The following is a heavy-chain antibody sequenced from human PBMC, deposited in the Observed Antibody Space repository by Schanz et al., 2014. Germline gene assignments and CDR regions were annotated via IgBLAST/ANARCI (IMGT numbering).Heavy chain of an antibody. Sequence: QVRLVQSGAEVKKPGASVKVSCKASGHPFTAYYMHWVRQAPGQGLEYMGWITTHNGNAKYAQQFRGRVTLTTDTSTNTAYMELGSLRSDDTAIYYCARFPHYYGMDVWGQGTTVTVSS. V-gene: IGHV1-18*04. CDR3: ARFPHYYGMDV. J-gene: IGHJ6*02. CDR2: ITTHNGNA. CDR1: GHPFTAYY.